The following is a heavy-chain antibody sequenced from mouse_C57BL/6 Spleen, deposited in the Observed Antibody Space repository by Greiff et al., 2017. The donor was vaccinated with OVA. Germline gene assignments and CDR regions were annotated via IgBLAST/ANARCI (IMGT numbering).Heavy chain of an antibody. CDR3: ARKNYYGSSYFDY. CDR2: IYPGDGDT. CDR1: GYAFSSYW. V-gene: IGHV1-80*01. Sequence: VHLVESGAELVKPGASVKISCKASGYAFSSYWMNWVKQRPGKGLEWIGQIYPGDGDTNYNGKFKGKATLTADKSSSTAYMQLSSLTSEDSAVYFCARKNYYGSSYFDYWGQGTTLTVSS. J-gene: IGHJ2*01. D-gene: IGHD1-1*01.